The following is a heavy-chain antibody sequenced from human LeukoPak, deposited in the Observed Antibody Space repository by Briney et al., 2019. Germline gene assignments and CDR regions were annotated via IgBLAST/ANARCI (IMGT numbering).Heavy chain of an antibody. CDR3: ARGRIAVAEWFDP. V-gene: IGHV1-46*01. J-gene: IGHJ5*02. CDR1: GYTFTSSY. CDR2: INPSGGGT. D-gene: IGHD6-19*01. Sequence: ASVKVSCKASGYTFTSSYMHWVRQAPGQGPEWMGKINPSGGGTSYAQKFQGRVTMTRDTSTSTVYMELSSLRSEDTAVYYCARGRIAVAEWFDPWGQGTLVTVSS.